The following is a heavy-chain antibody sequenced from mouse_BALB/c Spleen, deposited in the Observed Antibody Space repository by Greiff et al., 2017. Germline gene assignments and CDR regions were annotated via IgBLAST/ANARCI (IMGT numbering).Heavy chain of an antibody. V-gene: IGHV1-14*01. J-gene: IGHJ3*01. CDR1: GYTFTSYV. Sequence: LVESGPELVKPGASVKMSCKASGYTFTSYVMHWVKQKPGQGLEWIGYINPYNDGTKYNEKFKGKATLTSDKSSSTAYMELSILTSEDSAVYYCARIPYDYYAWFAYWRQGTLVTVSA. D-gene: IGHD1-1*01. CDR3: ARIPYDYYAWFAY. CDR2: INPYNDGT.